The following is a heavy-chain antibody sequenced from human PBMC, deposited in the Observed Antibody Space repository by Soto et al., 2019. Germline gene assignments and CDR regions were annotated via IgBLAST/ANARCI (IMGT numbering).Heavy chain of an antibody. J-gene: IGHJ4*02. CDR1: GYTLTELS. CDR2: FDPEDGET. D-gene: IGHD2-15*01. CDR3: ATAQCSGGSCYSGLYFDY. V-gene: IGHV1-24*01. Sequence: ASVKVSCKVSGYTLTELSMHWVRQAPGKGLEWIGGFDPEDGETIYAQKFQGRVTMTEDTSTDTAYMELSSLRSEDTAVYYCATAQCSGGSCYSGLYFDYWGQGTLVTVSS.